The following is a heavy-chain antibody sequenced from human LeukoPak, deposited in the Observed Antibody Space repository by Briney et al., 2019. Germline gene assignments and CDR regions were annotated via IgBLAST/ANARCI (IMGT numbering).Heavy chain of an antibody. J-gene: IGHJ4*02. CDR1: GGPISSGGYY. D-gene: IGHD3-22*01. V-gene: IGHV4-61*08. CDR3: AVHYDSSGYVDY. CDR2: IYYSGST. Sequence: SQTLSLTCTVSGGPISSGGYYWSWIRQHPGKGLEWIGYIYYSGSTNYNPSLKSRVTISVDTSKNQFSLKLSSVTAADTAVYYCAVHYDSSGYVDYWGQGALVTVSS.